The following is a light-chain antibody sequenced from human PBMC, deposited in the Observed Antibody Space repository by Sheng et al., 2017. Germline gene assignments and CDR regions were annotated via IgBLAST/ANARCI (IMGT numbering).Light chain of an antibody. CDR3: CSYAGSGSRV. CDR2: EVV. Sequence: QSALTQPASVSGSPGQSITISCTGTSSDVGIYNHVSWYQQYPGKAPKLIIYEVVKRPSGVSNRFSGSKSANTASLTISGLRADDEADYYCCSYAGSGSRVLGTGTKVTVL. CDR1: SSDVGIYNH. J-gene: IGLJ1*01. V-gene: IGLV2-23*02.